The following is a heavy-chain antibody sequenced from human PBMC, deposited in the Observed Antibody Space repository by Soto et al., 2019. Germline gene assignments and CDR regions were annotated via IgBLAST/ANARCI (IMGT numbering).Heavy chain of an antibody. J-gene: IGHJ4*02. V-gene: IGHV4-39*07. CDR3: ARVGGFGATTIDY. CDR1: GGSISSSSYY. Sequence: SETLSLTCTVSGGSISSSSYYWGWILHPPGKGLECVGTIYYDGSAYYNPSLKSRVTISVDTSKNQFSLKLSSVTAADTAVYYCARVGGFGATTIDYWGQGTLVTVSS. D-gene: IGHD3-10*01. CDR2: IYYDGSA.